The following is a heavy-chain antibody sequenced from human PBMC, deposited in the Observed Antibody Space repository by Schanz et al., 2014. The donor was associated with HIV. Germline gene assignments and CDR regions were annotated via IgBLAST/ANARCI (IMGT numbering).Heavy chain of an antibody. Sequence: EEHLVESGGGLARPGGSLRLSCLASGFIFSNQDMHWVRQETGKSLEWVSSITTTGDTFYPGSVKGRFTISREDAKNSLYLQMSSLRPGDTAVYYCARAKIDVGWLLRRNLWYFDLWGRGTLVSVSS. V-gene: IGHV3-13*01. J-gene: IGHJ2*01. CDR1: GFIFSNQD. D-gene: IGHD2-15*01. CDR2: ITTTGDT. CDR3: ARAKIDVGWLLRRNLWYFDL.